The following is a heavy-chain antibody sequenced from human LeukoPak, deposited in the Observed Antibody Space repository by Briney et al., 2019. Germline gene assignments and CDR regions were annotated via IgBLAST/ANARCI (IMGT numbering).Heavy chain of an antibody. J-gene: IGHJ6*03. Sequence: RASVKVSCKASRYTFTSYDINWVRQATGQGLEWMGWMNPNSGNTGYAQKFQGRVTMTRNTSISTAYMELSSLRSEDTAVYYCARRIVVVVAATDYYYYMDVWGKGTTVTVSS. D-gene: IGHD2-15*01. CDR1: RYTFTSYD. CDR3: ARRIVVVVAATDYYYYMDV. CDR2: MNPNSGNT. V-gene: IGHV1-8*01.